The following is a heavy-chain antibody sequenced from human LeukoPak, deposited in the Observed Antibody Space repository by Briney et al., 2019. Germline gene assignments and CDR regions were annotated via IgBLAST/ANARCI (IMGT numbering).Heavy chain of an antibody. Sequence: ASVKVSCKASGGTFSSYAISWVRQAPGQGLEWMGGIIPIFGTANYAQKFQGRVTITADESTSTAYMELSSLRSEDTAVYYCARDGGLTMIVVAPYYYGMDVWGQGTTLTVSS. CDR1: GGTFSSYA. V-gene: IGHV1-69*01. CDR3: ARDGGLTMIVVAPYYYGMDV. D-gene: IGHD3-22*01. CDR2: IIPIFGTA. J-gene: IGHJ6*02.